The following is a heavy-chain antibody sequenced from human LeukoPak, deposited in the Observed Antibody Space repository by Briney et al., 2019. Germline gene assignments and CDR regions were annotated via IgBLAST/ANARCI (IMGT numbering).Heavy chain of an antibody. V-gene: IGHV3-15*07. CDR1: GFTFSNAW. CDR3: TAGYSSDWDYYYYYMDV. D-gene: IGHD2-15*01. J-gene: IGHJ6*03. CDR2: IRDKTDGGTT. Sequence: GGSLRLSCAASGFTFSNAWMNWVRQAPGKGLEWVGRIRDKTDGGTTDYAAPVKGRFTISRDDSKNTLYLQMNSLKTEDTAVYYCTAGYSSDWDYYYYYMDVWGKGTTVTVSS.